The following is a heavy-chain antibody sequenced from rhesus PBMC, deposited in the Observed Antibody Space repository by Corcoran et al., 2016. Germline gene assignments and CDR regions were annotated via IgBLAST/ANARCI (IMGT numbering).Heavy chain of an antibody. CDR3: TTDHIDFWSGSTRYFDY. CDR2: IKSKAVGETA. CDR1: GFTFSNSW. Sequence: GESGAGLVQPGGSLRRSCAASGFTFSNSWMSWVRPAPGTGLACVARIKSKAVGETADYDASVKGRFTISRDDSKNTQYLQMNSLKPEDTAVYYCTTDHIDFWSGSTRYFDYWGQGVLVTVSS. V-gene: IGHV3-30*02. D-gene: IGHD3-3*01. J-gene: IGHJ4*01.